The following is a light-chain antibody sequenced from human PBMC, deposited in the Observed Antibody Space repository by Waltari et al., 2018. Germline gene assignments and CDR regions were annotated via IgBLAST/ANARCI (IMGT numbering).Light chain of an antibody. Sequence: SSELPQDLAVSVALVQTGRITSQEEIIINFFDSWYQQKPGQAPILVISAKDNRPSGIPDRFSGSTSGNAASLTITGAEAEDEADYYCESRDSANNRVFGGGTKLTVL. J-gene: IGLJ2*01. CDR1: IIINFF. CDR3: ESRDSANNRV. CDR2: AKD. V-gene: IGLV3-19*01.